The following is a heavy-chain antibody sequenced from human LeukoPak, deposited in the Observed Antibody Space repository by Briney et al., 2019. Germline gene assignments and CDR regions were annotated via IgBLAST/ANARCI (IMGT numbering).Heavy chain of an antibody. CDR3: AGSLAAAGTRGWLDP. CDR2: IFYSGTT. CDR1: GGSISSSSYY. Sequence: SETLSLTCTVSGGSISSSSYYWGWIRQPPGKGLEWIGSIFYSGTTYYNPSLKSRVTISVDTSKNQFSLKLNSMTAADTAVYYCAGSLAAAGTRGWLDPWGQGTLVTVSS. J-gene: IGHJ5*02. V-gene: IGHV4-39*01. D-gene: IGHD6-13*01.